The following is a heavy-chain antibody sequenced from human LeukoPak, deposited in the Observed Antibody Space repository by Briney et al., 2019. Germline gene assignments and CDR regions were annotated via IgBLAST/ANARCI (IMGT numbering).Heavy chain of an antibody. CDR1: GYTFTGYY. CDR3: ARGSAGLGYCTNGVCYEPPFGY. J-gene: IGHJ4*02. Sequence: VKVSCKASGYTFTGYYMHWVRQAPGQGLEWMGWINPNSGGTNYAQKFQGRVTMTRDTSISTAYMELSRLRSDDTAVYYCARGSAGLGYCTNGVCYEPPFGYWGQGTLVTVSS. V-gene: IGHV1-2*02. CDR2: INPNSGGT. D-gene: IGHD2-8*01.